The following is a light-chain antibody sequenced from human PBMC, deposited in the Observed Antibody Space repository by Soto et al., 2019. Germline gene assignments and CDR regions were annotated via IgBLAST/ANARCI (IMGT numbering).Light chain of an antibody. V-gene: IGKV3-20*01. Sequence: ELVFTHSPGTLSLSPGERATLSCRASQSVSSSYLAWYQQKPGQAPRLLIYGASSRATGIPDRFSGSGSGTDFTLTISRLEPEDFAVYYCQQYEKLPRTFGQGTKVDIK. J-gene: IGKJ1*01. CDR2: GAS. CDR1: QSVSSSY. CDR3: QQYEKLPRT.